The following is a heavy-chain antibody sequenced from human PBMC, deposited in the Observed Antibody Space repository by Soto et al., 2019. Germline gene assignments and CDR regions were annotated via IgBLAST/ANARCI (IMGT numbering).Heavy chain of an antibody. D-gene: IGHD6-6*01. CDR3: AKGSDSSSSIDY. J-gene: IGHJ4*02. Sequence: QVQLVESGGGVVQPGRSLRLSCAASGFTFSSYGMHWVRQAPVKGLEWVAVISYDGSNKYYADSVKGRFTISRDNSKNTLYLQMNSLRAEDTAVYYCAKGSDSSSSIDYWGQGTLVTVSS. V-gene: IGHV3-30*18. CDR2: ISYDGSNK. CDR1: GFTFSSYG.